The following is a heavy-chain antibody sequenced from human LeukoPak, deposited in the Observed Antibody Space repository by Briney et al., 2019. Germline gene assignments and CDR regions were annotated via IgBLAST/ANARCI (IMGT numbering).Heavy chain of an antibody. V-gene: IGHV1-8*01. D-gene: IGHD3-10*01. Sequence: ASVKVSCKASGYTFTSYDINWVRQATGQGLEWMGWMNPNSGNTGYAQKFQGRVTMTRNTSISTAYMELSSLRSEDTAVYYCARGGYYGSGPNRGIVDVWGKGTTVTISS. J-gene: IGHJ6*04. CDR1: GYTFTSYD. CDR2: MNPNSGNT. CDR3: ARGGYYGSGPNRGIVDV.